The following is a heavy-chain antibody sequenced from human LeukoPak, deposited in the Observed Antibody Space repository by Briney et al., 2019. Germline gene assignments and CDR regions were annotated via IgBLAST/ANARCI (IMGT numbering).Heavy chain of an antibody. CDR3: AAEVGPRDFGN. CDR1: GFTFSGYA. Sequence: GGSLRLSCAASGFTFSGYAMSWVRQAPGKGLEWVAHIAYDGSNAYYPDSVKGRFTISRDNSKNTLSLQMNSLRAEDTAVYYCAAEVGPRDFGNWGQGTLVTVSS. J-gene: IGHJ4*02. D-gene: IGHD1-26*01. CDR2: IAYDGSNA. V-gene: IGHV3-30*03.